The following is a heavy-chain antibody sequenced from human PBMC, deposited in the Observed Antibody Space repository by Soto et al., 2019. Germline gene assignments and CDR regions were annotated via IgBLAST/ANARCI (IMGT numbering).Heavy chain of an antibody. Sequence: PSETLSLTCSVSGGSINSYYWNWIRQSPGKGLEWIGYTHDSGSSNYNPSLMGRATMSVDTSKNQFSLKLTSVTAADTAVYYCAKWEEQLVAFAYWGQGTLVTAPQ. CDR1: GGSINSYY. CDR3: AKWEEQLVAFAY. V-gene: IGHV4-59*01. D-gene: IGHD6-13*01. CDR2: THDSGSS. J-gene: IGHJ4*02.